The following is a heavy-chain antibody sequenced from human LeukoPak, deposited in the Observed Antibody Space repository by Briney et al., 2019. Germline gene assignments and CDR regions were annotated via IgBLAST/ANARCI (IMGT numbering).Heavy chain of an antibody. Sequence: GGSLRLSCAASGFTFSSYAMSWVRQAPGKGLEWVSSISNSGGSTYYADSAKGRFTISRDNSKNTLYLHMNSLRAEDTAVYYCASPGYDVLTPLDSWGQGTLVTVSS. D-gene: IGHD3-9*01. CDR1: GFTFSSYA. J-gene: IGHJ5*01. V-gene: IGHV3-23*01. CDR3: ASPGYDVLTPLDS. CDR2: ISNSGGST.